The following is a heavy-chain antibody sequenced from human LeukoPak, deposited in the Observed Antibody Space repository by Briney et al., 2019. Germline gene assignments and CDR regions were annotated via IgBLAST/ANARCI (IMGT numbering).Heavy chain of an antibody. CDR1: GFTFGDYA. V-gene: IGHV3-49*04. Sequence: GRSLKLSCTASGFTFGDYAMSWVRQAPGKGLEWVGVIRTKSYGGTTEYAASGKGRFTISRDDSKSIADLQMHRLNAQATALYFCTRDFAGGDDNFDSWGQ. CDR2: IRTKSYGGTT. D-gene: IGHD2-21*02. J-gene: IGHJ4*02. CDR3: TRDFAGGDDNFDS.